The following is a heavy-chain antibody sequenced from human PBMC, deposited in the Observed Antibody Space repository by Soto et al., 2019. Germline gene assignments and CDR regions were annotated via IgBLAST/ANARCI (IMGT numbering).Heavy chain of an antibody. J-gene: IGHJ5*02. V-gene: IGHV1-3*01. D-gene: IGHD6-13*01. Sequence: ASVKVSCKASGYTFTRYAMHWVRQAPGQRLEWMGWINGGNGNTKYSQKFQGRVAITRDTSASTAYMELSSLRSEDTAVYYCARDGYSSSWYNWFDPWGQGTLVTVSS. CDR2: INGGNGNT. CDR1: GYTFTRYA. CDR3: ARDGYSSSWYNWFDP.